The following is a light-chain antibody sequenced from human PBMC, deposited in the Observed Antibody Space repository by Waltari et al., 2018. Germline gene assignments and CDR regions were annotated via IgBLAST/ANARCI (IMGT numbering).Light chain of an antibody. CDR3: QQRSSWPLT. V-gene: IGKV3-11*01. J-gene: IGKJ4*01. CDR1: QSVETF. Sequence: EVVLTQSPATLSLSPGERATLSCRASQSVETFIDWYQQKPGQAPRLLIYEAYNRASGIPVRFSCSGSGTVVTLTVSSLEPEDFAIYSCQQRSSWPLTFGGGTKVEIK. CDR2: EAY.